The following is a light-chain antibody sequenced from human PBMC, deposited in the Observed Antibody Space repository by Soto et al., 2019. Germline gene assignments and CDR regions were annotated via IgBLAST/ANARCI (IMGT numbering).Light chain of an antibody. CDR3: QQYGSSPPLT. CDR2: GAS. CDR1: QSVSSNY. Sequence: EIVLTQSPGTLSLSPGERATLSCRASQSVSSNYLAWYQQKPGQAPWLLIYGASSRATGIPDRFSGSGSGTDFTLTISRLEPEDLVVYYCQQYGSSPPLTFGGGTKVEIK. V-gene: IGKV3-20*01. J-gene: IGKJ4*01.